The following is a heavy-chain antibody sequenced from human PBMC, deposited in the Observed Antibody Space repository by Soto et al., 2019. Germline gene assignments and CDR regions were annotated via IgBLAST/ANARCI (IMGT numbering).Heavy chain of an antibody. D-gene: IGHD2-2*01. Sequence: SETLSLTCTVSGGSISSYYWSWIRQPPGKGLEWIGYIYYSGSTNYNPSLKSRVTISVDTSKNQFSLKLSSVTAADTAVYYCARVEGSVVPAAIAAFDIWGQGTMVTVSS. CDR1: GGSISSYY. V-gene: IGHV4-59*01. CDR2: IYYSGST. CDR3: ARVEGSVVPAAIAAFDI. J-gene: IGHJ3*02.